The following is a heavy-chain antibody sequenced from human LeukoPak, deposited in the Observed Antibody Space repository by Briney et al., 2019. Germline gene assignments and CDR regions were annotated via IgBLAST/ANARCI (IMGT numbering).Heavy chain of an antibody. J-gene: IGHJ3*02. CDR2: ISGSGGST. CDR1: GFTFSSYG. Sequence: GGSLRLSCAASGFTFSSYGMSWVRQAPGKGLEWVPAISGSGGSTYYADSVKGRFTISRDNSKNTLYLQMNSLRAEDTAVYYCAKHSVWFGELFSAFDIWGQGTMVTVSS. V-gene: IGHV3-23*01. CDR3: AKHSVWFGELFSAFDI. D-gene: IGHD3-10*01.